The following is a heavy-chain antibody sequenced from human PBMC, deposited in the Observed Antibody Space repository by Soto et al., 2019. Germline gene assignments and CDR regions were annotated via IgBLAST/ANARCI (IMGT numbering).Heavy chain of an antibody. CDR3: AADAHRDDFWSSSPSYYYSMDV. D-gene: IGHD3-3*01. Sequence: SVKVSYNTSRITLRWTALRLMLQARGQRLGWIGRIVVGTGSTTYAQIVQERIAITRDMSTNTDYMEMSGLRPADTAIYSCAADAHRDDFWSSSPSYYYSMDVWGQGTTVTVSS. V-gene: IGHV1-58*01. CDR2: IVVGTGST. J-gene: IGHJ6*02. CDR1: RITLRWTA.